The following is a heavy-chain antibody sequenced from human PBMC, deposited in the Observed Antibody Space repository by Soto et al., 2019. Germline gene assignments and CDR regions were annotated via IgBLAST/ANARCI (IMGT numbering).Heavy chain of an antibody. D-gene: IGHD3-16*01. J-gene: IGHJ4*02. CDR2: ISGSGGST. CDR1: GFTFSSYA. CDR3: AKGHRGGGINRPFDY. Sequence: EVQLLESGGGLVQPGGSLRLSCAASGFTFSSYAMSLVRQAPGKGLEWVSAISGSGGSTYYADSVKGRFTISRDNSKNTLYLQMNSLRAEDTAVYYWAKGHRGGGINRPFDYWGQGTLVTVSS. V-gene: IGHV3-23*01.